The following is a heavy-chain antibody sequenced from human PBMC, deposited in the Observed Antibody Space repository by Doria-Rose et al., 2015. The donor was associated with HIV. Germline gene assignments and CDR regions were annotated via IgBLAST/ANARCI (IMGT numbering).Heavy chain of an antibody. Sequence: QESGPVLVKPTETLPLTCTVSGVSLSSPGMGVSWIRQPPGRALEWLANIFSDDERSYKTSLKSRLTISRGTSKSQVVLTMTDMDPVDTATYYCARIKSSRWYHKYYFDFWGQGTLVIVSA. D-gene: IGHD6-13*01. CDR1: GVSLSSPGMG. CDR3: ARIKSSRWYHKYYFDF. V-gene: IGHV2-26*01. CDR2: IFSDDER. J-gene: IGHJ4*02.